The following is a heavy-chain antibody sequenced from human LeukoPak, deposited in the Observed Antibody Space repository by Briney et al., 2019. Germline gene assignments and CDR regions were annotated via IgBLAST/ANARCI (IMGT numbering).Heavy chain of an antibody. Sequence: SQTLSLTCTVSGGSISSGDYHWSWIRQPPGKGLEWIGYIYYSGSTYYNPSLKSRVTISVDTSKNQFSLKLSSVTAADTAVYYCAREDYYDSSGYYYWYFDLWGRGTLVTVSS. CDR1: GGSISSGDYH. D-gene: IGHD3-22*01. J-gene: IGHJ2*01. CDR2: IYYSGST. CDR3: AREDYYDSSGYYYWYFDL. V-gene: IGHV4-30-4*01.